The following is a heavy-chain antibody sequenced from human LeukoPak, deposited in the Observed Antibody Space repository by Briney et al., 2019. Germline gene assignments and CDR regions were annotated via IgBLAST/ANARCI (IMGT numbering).Heavy chain of an antibody. Sequence: PSETLSLTCAVSDYSISSGYYWGWIRQPPGKGLEWIGNVYHTGSTYYNPSLKSRVTISADTSKNPFSLKLTSVTAADTAVYYCATGRSVAGQIDYWGQGTLVTVSS. J-gene: IGHJ4*02. D-gene: IGHD5-12*01. V-gene: IGHV4-38-2*01. CDR2: VYHTGST. CDR3: ATGRSVAGQIDY. CDR1: DYSISSGYY.